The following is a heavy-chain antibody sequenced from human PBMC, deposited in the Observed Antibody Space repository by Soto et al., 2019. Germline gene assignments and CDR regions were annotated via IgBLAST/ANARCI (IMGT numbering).Heavy chain of an antibody. CDR1: GGSISSSSYY. V-gene: IGHV4-39*01. CDR3: ARPIGGSSSRLRDYYYGMDV. CDR2: IYYSGST. J-gene: IGHJ6*02. Sequence: QLQLQESGPGLVKPSETLSLTCTVSGGSISSSSYYWGWIRQPPGKGLEWIGSIYYSGSTYYNPSLKSRVTISVDTSKNQFSLKLSSVTAADTAVYYCARPIGGSSSRLRDYYYGMDVWGQGTTVTVSS. D-gene: IGHD6-13*01.